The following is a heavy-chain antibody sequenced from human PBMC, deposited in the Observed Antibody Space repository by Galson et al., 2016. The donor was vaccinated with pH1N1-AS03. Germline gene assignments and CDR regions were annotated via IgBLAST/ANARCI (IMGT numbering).Heavy chain of an antibody. Sequence: SVKVSCKASGDTFSNYAISWVRQAPGQGLEWMGGVIPTLGITKHAQTFQDRVTITADKSTSTVYLELSSLRSEDTAGYYCAGGKRDGYNWGAVEYWGQGTQVTVSS. CDR3: AGGKRDGYNWGAVEY. CDR1: GDTFSNYA. CDR2: VIPTLGIT. J-gene: IGHJ4*02. D-gene: IGHD5-24*01. V-gene: IGHV1-69*10.